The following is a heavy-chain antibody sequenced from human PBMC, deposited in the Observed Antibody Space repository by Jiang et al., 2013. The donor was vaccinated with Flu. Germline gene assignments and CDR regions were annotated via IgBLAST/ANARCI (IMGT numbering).Heavy chain of an antibody. Sequence: SGAEVKKPGASVKISCKASGYTFTSYALHWVRQAPGQRPEWMGWINAGNGNTKYSQTFQDRVTITRDTSASTAYLELSSLRPEDTAVYYCARDQVLGWDSYYYYYGMDVWGQGTTVTVSS. J-gene: IGHJ6*02. D-gene: IGHD6-19*01. CDR2: INAGNGNT. V-gene: IGHV1-3*01. CDR1: GYTFTSYA. CDR3: ARDQVLGWDSYYYYYGMDV.